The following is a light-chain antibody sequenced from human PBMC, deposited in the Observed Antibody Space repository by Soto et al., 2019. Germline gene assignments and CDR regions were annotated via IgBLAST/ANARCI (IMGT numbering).Light chain of an antibody. CDR2: EVY. V-gene: IGLV2-8*01. CDR3: SSYVGTNSYV. CDR1: SSNVGGYNY. Sequence: QSALTQPPSASGSPGQSLPISCTGTSSNVGGYNYVSWYQQHPGKAPKLIIYEVYKRPSGVPDRFSGSKSGNTAALTVSGLQAEDEADYYCSSYVGTNSYVFGTGTKLTVL. J-gene: IGLJ1*01.